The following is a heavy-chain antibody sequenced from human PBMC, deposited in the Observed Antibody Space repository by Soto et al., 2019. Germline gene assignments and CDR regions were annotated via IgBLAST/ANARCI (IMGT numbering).Heavy chain of an antibody. CDR2: INSDGSST. J-gene: IGHJ4*02. D-gene: IGHD6-19*01. V-gene: IGHV3-74*01. CDR3: VRDPAPIGWYDY. CDR1: GFTFSNYW. Sequence: EVQLVESGGGLVQPGGSLRLSCAASGFTFSNYWMHWVRQVPGKGLVWVSRINSDGSSTTYADSVKGRFTISRDNAKNTLYLQMNSLRAEDTAVYYCVRDPAPIGWYDYWGQGTLVTVSS.